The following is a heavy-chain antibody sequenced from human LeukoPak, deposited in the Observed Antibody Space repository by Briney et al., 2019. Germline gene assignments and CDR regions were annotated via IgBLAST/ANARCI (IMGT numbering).Heavy chain of an antibody. Sequence: GGSLRLSCAASGFTFSTYNMNWVRQAPGKGLEWVSSITSSSSYTFYADSVKGRFTTSRDNAKYSLYLQMNSLRAEDTALYYCAKSPGGQQLVLSYWGQGTLVTVSS. CDR2: ITSSSSYT. CDR3: AKSPGGQQLVLSY. V-gene: IGHV3-21*04. D-gene: IGHD6-13*01. J-gene: IGHJ4*02. CDR1: GFTFSTYN.